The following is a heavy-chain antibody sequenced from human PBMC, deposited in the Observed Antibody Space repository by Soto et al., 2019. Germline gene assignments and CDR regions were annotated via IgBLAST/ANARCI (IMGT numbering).Heavy chain of an antibody. Sequence: QVHLVQSGAEVKKPGASVKVSCQGSGYAFTTYGITWVRQAPGQGLEWMGWISAHNGNTNYAQKLQGRVTVTRDTSTSTAYMGLRSLSYDDTAVYYCARGRYGEYWGQGALVTVSS. V-gene: IGHV1-18*01. CDR3: ARGRYGEY. D-gene: IGHD3-10*01. CDR2: ISAHNGNT. CDR1: GYAFTTYG. J-gene: IGHJ4*02.